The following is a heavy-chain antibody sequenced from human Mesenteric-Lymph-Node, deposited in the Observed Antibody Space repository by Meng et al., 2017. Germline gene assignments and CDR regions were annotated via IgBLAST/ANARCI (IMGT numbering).Heavy chain of an antibody. Sequence: SAPWSPPSPVSGGTISSVNWWTWVRQPPGKGLEWIGEIYHSGSTNYNPSLKSRVTISVDKSKNQFSLKLSSVTAADTAVYYCARVAAAGNEWFDPWGQGTLVTVSS. D-gene: IGHD6-13*01. CDR2: IYHSGST. J-gene: IGHJ5*02. CDR3: ARVAAAGNEWFDP. CDR1: GGTISSVNW. V-gene: IGHV4-4*02.